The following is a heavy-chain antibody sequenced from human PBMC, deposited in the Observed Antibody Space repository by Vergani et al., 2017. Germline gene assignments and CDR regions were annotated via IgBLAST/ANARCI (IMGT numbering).Heavy chain of an antibody. Sequence: QVQLQESGPGLVKPSQTLSLTCTVSGGSISSGGYYWSWIRQHPGKGLEWIGYIYYSGSTYYNPSLKSRGTISVDTSKNQFTLKLSSVTAADTAVYDCARGLWFGEGRHFDYWGQGTLVTVSS. V-gene: IGHV4-31*03. CDR2: IYYSGST. J-gene: IGHJ4*02. CDR1: GGSISSGGYY. D-gene: IGHD3-10*01. CDR3: ARGLWFGEGRHFDY.